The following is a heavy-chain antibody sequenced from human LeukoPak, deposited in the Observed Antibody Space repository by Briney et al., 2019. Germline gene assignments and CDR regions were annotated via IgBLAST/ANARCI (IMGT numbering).Heavy chain of an antibody. CDR2: IYYSGNT. V-gene: IGHV4-59*08. J-gene: IGHJ4*02. D-gene: IGHD3-16*01. CDR3: ARALGRGWGRRYFDH. Sequence: SETLSLTCTVSGGSISSYYWSWIRQPPGKGLEWIGYIYYSGNTNYNPSLESRVTISVDTSENQFSLKLSSVTAADTAVYYCARALGRGWGRRYFDHWGQGTLVTVSS. CDR1: GGSISSYY.